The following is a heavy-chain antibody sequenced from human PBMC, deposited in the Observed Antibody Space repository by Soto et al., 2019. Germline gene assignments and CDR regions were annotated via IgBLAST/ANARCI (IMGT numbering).Heavy chain of an antibody. CDR2: MSYTGST. J-gene: IGHJ4*02. CDR1: GGSISTGDYY. Sequence: SETLSLTCAVSGGSISTGDYYWSWIRQPQGEGLEWIGYMSYTGSTHYKPSLQSRVTISVDTTKNQFSLKMDSVTAADTAVYYCARYNYDSGSYSNFDYWGQGTLVTVSS. CDR3: ARYNYDSGSYSNFDY. V-gene: IGHV4-30-4*01. D-gene: IGHD3-10*01.